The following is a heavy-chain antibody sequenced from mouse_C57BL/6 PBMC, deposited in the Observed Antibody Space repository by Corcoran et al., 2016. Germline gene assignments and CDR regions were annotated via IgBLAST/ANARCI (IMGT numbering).Heavy chain of an antibody. D-gene: IGHD2-2*01. CDR3: ATMVTTWNFDY. CDR1: GCTFTTYG. V-gene: IGHV9-3*01. J-gene: IGHJ2*01. Sequence: QIQLVQSGPELKKPGETVKISCKASGCTFTTYGMCWVKQAPGKGLKLMGWINTYSGVPTYADDFKGRFAFSLETSASTAYLQINNLKNEDTATYDCATMVTTWNFDYWGQGTTLTVS. CDR2: INTYSGVP.